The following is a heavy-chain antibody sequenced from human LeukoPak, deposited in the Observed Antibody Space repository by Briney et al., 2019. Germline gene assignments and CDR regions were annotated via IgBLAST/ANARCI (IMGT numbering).Heavy chain of an antibody. CDR2: INHSGST. CDR1: GGSFSGYY. J-gene: IGHJ4*02. V-gene: IGHV4-34*01. Sequence: PSETLSLTCAVYGGSFSGYYWSWIRRPPGKGLEWIGEINHSGSTNYNPSLKSRVTISVDTSKNQFSLKLSSVTAADTAVYYCARFIVGAAGRYYFDYWGQGTLVTVSS. D-gene: IGHD1-26*01. CDR3: ARFIVGAAGRYYFDY.